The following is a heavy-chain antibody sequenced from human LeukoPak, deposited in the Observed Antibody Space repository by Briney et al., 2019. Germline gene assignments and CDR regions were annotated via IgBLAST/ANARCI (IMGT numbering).Heavy chain of an antibody. CDR2: IKQDGSEK. V-gene: IGHV3-7*01. D-gene: IGHD3-10*01. CDR3: ARENVLLWFGELFTNWFDP. Sequence: GGSLRLSCAASGFTFSSYGMHWVRQAPGKGLEWVANIKQDGSEKYYVDSVKGRFTISRDNAKNSLYLQMNSLRAEDTAVYYCARENVLLWFGELFTNWFDPWGQGTLVTVSS. J-gene: IGHJ5*02. CDR1: GFTFSSYG.